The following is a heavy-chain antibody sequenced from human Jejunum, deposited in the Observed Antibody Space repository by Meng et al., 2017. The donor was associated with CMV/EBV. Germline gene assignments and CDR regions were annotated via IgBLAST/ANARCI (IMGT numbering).Heavy chain of an antibody. CDR1: GYTFTTYG. V-gene: IGHV1-18*01. J-gene: IGHJ4*02. CDR3: ARGPRGFPSGEAPY. CDR2: IGAYNANT. D-gene: IGHD2-15*01. Sequence: SGYTFTTYGINWVRQAPGQGLEWMGWIGAYNANTNYAQKFQGRVTMTTDTSTSTAYMELRSLRSDDTAVYYCARGPRGFPSGEAPYWGQGTLVTVSS.